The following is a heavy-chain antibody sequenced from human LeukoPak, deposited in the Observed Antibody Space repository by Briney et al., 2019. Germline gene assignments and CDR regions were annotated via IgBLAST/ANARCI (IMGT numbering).Heavy chain of an antibody. J-gene: IGHJ4*02. CDR1: GYSIRSDYY. CDR2: IHHSGSS. V-gene: IGHV4-38-2*02. Sequence: PSETLSLTCNVSGYSIRSDYYWGWIRQPPGEGLEWIGNIHHSGSSYRNPSLKNRVTISVDKSKNQFSLKLSSVTAADTAVYYCARDPLHNDILTGYPFLTLDYWGQGTLVTVSS. D-gene: IGHD3-9*01. CDR3: ARDPLHNDILTGYPFLTLDY.